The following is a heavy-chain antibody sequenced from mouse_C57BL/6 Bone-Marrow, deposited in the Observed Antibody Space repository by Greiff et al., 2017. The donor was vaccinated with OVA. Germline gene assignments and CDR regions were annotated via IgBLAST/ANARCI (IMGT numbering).Heavy chain of an antibody. J-gene: IGHJ3*01. CDR1: GYTFTSYW. CDR2: IYPGSGST. V-gene: IGHV1-55*01. D-gene: IGHD2-1*01. CDR3: ARHYGNFAWFAY. Sequence: VKLQQPGAELVKPGASVKMSCKASGYTFTSYWITWVKQRPGQGLEWIGDIYPGSGSTNYNEKFKSKATLTVDTSSSTAYMQLSSLTSEDSAVYYCARHYGNFAWFAYWGQGTLVTVSA.